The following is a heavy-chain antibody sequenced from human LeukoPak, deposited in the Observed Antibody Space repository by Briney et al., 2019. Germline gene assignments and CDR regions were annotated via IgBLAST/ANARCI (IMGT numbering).Heavy chain of an antibody. J-gene: IGHJ4*02. CDR1: GYTFTCYG. Sequence: ASVKVSCKASGYTFTCYGISWVRQAPGQGLEWMGWISAYNGNTNYAQKLQGRVTMTTDTSTSTAYMELRSLRSDDTAVYYCARDSAMGYYFDYWGQGTLVTVSS. D-gene: IGHD5-18*01. V-gene: IGHV1-18*01. CDR3: ARDSAMGYYFDY. CDR2: ISAYNGNT.